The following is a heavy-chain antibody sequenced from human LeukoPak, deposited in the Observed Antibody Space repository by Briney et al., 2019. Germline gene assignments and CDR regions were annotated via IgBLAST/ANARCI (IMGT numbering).Heavy chain of an antibody. CDR2: ISAYNGNT. CDR1: GYTFTDYD. V-gene: IGHV1-18*01. CDR3: AREVHYYYGSGSSDFDY. J-gene: IGHJ4*02. Sequence: GASVRVSCKTSGYTFTDYDITWVRQAPGQGLEWMGWISAYNGNTNYAQKLQGRVTMTTDTSTSTAYMELRSLRSDDTAVYYCAREVHYYYGSGSSDFDYWGQGTLVTVSS. D-gene: IGHD3-10*01.